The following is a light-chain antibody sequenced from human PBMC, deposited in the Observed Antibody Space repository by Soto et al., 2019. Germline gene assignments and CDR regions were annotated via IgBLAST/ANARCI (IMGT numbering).Light chain of an antibody. CDR3: SSYSSSGTLYV. Sequence: QSALTQPASVSGSPGQSITISCTGSSSEVGDYNYVAWYQQHPDKAPKLMIFDVSSRPSGVSNRFSGSKSGSTASLTISGLQAEDEADYFCSSYSSSGTLYVFGTGTKLTVL. CDR2: DVS. CDR1: SSEVGDYNY. J-gene: IGLJ1*01. V-gene: IGLV2-14*03.